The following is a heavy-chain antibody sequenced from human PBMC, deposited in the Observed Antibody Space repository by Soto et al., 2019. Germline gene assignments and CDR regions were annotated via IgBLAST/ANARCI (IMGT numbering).Heavy chain of an antibody. CDR3: ARLPTSGYHTHYYYGMDI. V-gene: IGHV1-18*01. Sequence: QVYLEQSGAEVKKPGASVKVTCKASGYTFWNFGISWVRQAPGQGLEWMGWISPYNDNTNSAQKFQDRVTMTTDTSKSTAYMELRSLRSDDTAVYYWARLPTSGYHTHYYYGMDIWGQGTTVTVSS. CDR1: GYTFWNFG. J-gene: IGHJ6*02. CDR2: ISPYNDNT. D-gene: IGHD3-22*01.